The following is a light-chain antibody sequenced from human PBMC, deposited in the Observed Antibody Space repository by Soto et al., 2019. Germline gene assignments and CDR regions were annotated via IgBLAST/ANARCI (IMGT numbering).Light chain of an antibody. CDR2: RAS. Sequence: DIQMTQSPSFLSPSIGDRVTITCRASQGISDDLSWFQQKPGKAPERLIYRASFLQAGVPSRFSGSGSGTEFTLTIISLQPEDFATYYCLQHSSYPFTFGPGTEVHVK. CDR3: LQHSSYPFT. J-gene: IGKJ3*01. CDR1: QGISDD. V-gene: IGKV1-17*01.